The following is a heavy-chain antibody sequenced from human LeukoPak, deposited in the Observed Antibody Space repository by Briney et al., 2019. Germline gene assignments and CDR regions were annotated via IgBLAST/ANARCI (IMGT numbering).Heavy chain of an antibody. J-gene: IGHJ5*02. Sequence: PGGSLRLSCAASGLTFSNYEMNWVRQAPGKGLEWVSYISSSGSTIYYADSVRGRFTMSRDNAKNSLYLQMNSLRAEDTAVYYCARDSSGWYHWFDPWGQGTLVTVSS. V-gene: IGHV3-48*03. D-gene: IGHD6-19*01. CDR3: ARDSSGWYHWFDP. CDR2: ISSSGSTI. CDR1: GLTFSNYE.